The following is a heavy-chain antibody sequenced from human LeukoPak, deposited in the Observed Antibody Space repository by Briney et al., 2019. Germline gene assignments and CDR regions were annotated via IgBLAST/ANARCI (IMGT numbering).Heavy chain of an antibody. CDR2: ITGSGDDT. J-gene: IGHJ4*02. CDR1: GFTFSSYA. CDR3: AKGESRPKYYFDY. D-gene: IGHD3-10*01. Sequence: GGSLRLSCAASGFTFSSYAMRWVRQAPGKGLEWVSSITGSGDDTFYADSVKGRFTISRDNSKNTLYLQMNSLRAEDTAVYYCAKGESRPKYYFDYWGQGTPVTVSS. V-gene: IGHV3-23*01.